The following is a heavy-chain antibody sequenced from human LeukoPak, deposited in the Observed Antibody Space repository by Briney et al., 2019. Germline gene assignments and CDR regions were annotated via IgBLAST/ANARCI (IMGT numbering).Heavy chain of an antibody. D-gene: IGHD6-13*01. J-gene: IGHJ6*03. V-gene: IGHV4-61*01. CDR2: IYYSGST. CDR1: GGSVSSGSYS. Sequence: SETLSLTCTVSGGSVSSGSYSWSWIRQPPGKGLEWIGYIYYSGSTNYNPSLKSRVTISVDTSKNQFSLKLSSVTAADTAVYYCARVHSSSWSRYYYYYMDVWGKGTTVTVSS. CDR3: ARVHSSSWSRYYYYYMDV.